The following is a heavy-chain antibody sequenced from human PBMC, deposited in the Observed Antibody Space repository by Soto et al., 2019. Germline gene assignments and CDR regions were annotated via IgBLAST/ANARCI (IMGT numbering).Heavy chain of an antibody. CDR3: ARDEGEQQWLAPPNPFDY. D-gene: IGHD6-19*01. J-gene: IGHJ4*02. V-gene: IGHV1-18*01. CDR1: GYTFTSYG. CDR2: ISAYNGNT. Sequence: ASVKVSCKASGYTFTSYGISWVRQAPGQGLEWMGWISAYNGNTNYAQKLQGRVTMTTDTSTSTAYMELRSLRSDDTAVYYCARDEGEQQWLAPPNPFDYWGQGTLVTVSS.